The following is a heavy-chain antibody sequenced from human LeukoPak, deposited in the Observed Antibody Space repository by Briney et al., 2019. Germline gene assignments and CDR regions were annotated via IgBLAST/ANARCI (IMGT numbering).Heavy chain of an antibody. V-gene: IGHV4-31*11. CDR3: GYEWSSRDY. CDR1: GGSFSGYY. J-gene: IGHJ4*02. Sequence: SETLSLTCAVYGGSFSGYYWSWIRQHPGKGLEWIGYIYYSGSTYYNPSLKSRVTISIDTSKNQFSLKLNSVTAADTAVYYCGYEWSSRDYWGQGTLVTVSS. D-gene: IGHD2-8*01. CDR2: IYYSGST.